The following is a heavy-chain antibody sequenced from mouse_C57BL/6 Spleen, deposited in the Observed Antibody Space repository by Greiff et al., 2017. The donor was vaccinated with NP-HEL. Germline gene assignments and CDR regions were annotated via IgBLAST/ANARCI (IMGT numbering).Heavy chain of an antibody. Sequence: QVQLKQPGAELVKPGASVKLSCKASGYTFTSYWMHWVKQRPGQGLEWIGMIHPNSGSTNYNEKFKSKATLTVDKSSSTAYMQLSSLTSEDSAVYYCATPFITTVVAQFDYWGQGTTLTVSS. CDR1: GYTFTSYW. CDR3: ATPFITTVVAQFDY. CDR2: IHPNSGST. D-gene: IGHD1-1*01. J-gene: IGHJ2*01. V-gene: IGHV1-64*01.